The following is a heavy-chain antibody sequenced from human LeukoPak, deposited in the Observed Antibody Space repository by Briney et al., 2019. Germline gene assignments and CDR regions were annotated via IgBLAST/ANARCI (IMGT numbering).Heavy chain of an antibody. D-gene: IGHD6-6*01. J-gene: IGHJ4*02. CDR1: GYTFTAHF. CDR2: INTNNGGE. Sequence: ASVKVSCKASGYTFTAHFIHWVRQAPGQGLEWMGQINTNNGGEKYAPKFQGRVTVLRDTSINTIYLDLTSLTSDDTAVYYCAREPYSSSSDRHEKAFDYWGQGTLVTVSS. V-gene: IGHV1-2*06. CDR3: AREPYSSSSDRHEKAFDY.